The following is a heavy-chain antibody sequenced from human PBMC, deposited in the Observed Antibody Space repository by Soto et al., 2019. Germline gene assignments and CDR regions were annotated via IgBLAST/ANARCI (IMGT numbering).Heavy chain of an antibody. V-gene: IGHV1-3*01. D-gene: IGHD3-9*01. J-gene: IGHJ4*02. CDR3: ARVTGYYAPAY. CDR1: GYTFTSYA. Sequence: QVQLVQSGAEVKKPGASVKVSCKASGYTFTSYAMHWVRQAPGQRLEWMGWINAGNGNTKYSQKFQGRVTITRDTSASTAYMELSSLRSEDTAVYYCARVTGYYAPAYWGQGTLVTVSS. CDR2: INAGNGNT.